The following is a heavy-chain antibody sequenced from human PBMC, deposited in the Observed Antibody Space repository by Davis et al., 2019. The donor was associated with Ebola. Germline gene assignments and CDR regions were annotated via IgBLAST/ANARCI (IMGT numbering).Heavy chain of an antibody. Sequence: SETLSLTCAVYGGSFSGYYWSWIRQPPGKGLEWIGEINHSGSTNYNPSLKSRVTISVDTSKNQFSLKLSSVTAADTAVYYCARAHGDLFSDWFDPWGQGTLVTVSS. V-gene: IGHV4-34*01. D-gene: IGHD4-17*01. CDR2: INHSGST. CDR3: ARAHGDLFSDWFDP. J-gene: IGHJ5*02. CDR1: GGSFSGYY.